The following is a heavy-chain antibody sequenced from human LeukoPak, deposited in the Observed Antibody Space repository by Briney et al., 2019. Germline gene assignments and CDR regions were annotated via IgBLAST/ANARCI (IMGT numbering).Heavy chain of an antibody. CDR3: ATGPLVGAFDY. Sequence: PGGSLRLSCAASGFTFNNYAMTWVRQAPGKGLEWVSPISSSSSYIYYADSVKGRFTISRDNAKNSLYLQMNSLRAEDTAVYYCATGPLVGAFDYWGQGTLVTVSS. V-gene: IGHV3-21*01. CDR1: GFTFNNYA. J-gene: IGHJ4*02. D-gene: IGHD1-26*01. CDR2: ISSSSSYI.